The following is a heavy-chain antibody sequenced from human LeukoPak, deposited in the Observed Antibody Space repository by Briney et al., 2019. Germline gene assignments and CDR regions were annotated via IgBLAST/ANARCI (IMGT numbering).Heavy chain of an antibody. Sequence: GGSLRLSCAASGFTFSSYEMNWVRQAPGKGLEWVSYISSSGSTIYYADSVKGRFTISRDNAKNYLYLQMNSLRAEDTAVYYCARVAPGSGSYYNDYWGQGTLVTVSS. J-gene: IGHJ4*02. CDR1: GFTFSSYE. D-gene: IGHD3-10*01. CDR2: ISSSGSTI. V-gene: IGHV3-48*03. CDR3: ARVAPGSGSYYNDY.